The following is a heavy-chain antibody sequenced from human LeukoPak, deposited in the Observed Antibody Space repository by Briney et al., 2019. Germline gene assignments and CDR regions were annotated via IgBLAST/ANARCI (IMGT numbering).Heavy chain of an antibody. CDR1: GYSISSGFY. CDR3: ARAVGTSRNFFDY. V-gene: IGHV4-38-2*02. J-gene: IGHJ4*02. Sequence: PSETLSLTCTVSGYSISSGFYWGWIRQPPGKGLECIGSIYHSGSTYYHPSLKSRVTISVDTSKNQFSLNLSSVTAADTAMYECARAVGTSRNFFDYWGQGTLVTVSS. D-gene: IGHD4-23*01. CDR2: IYHSGST.